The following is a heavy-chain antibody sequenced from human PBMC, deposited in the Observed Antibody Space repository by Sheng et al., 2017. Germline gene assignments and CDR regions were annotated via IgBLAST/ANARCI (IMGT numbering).Heavy chain of an antibody. D-gene: IGHD3-10*02. J-gene: IGHJ4*02. CDR1: GGSFSGYY. V-gene: IGHV4-34*01. Sequence: QVQLQQWGAGLLKPSETLSLTCAVYGGSFSGYYWSWIRQPPGKWLEWIGEINHSGSTNYNPSLKSRVTISVDTSKNQFSLKLSSVTAADTAVYYCARPRFGELLPGYWGQGTLVTVSS. CDR2: INHSGST. CDR3: ARPRFGELLPGY.